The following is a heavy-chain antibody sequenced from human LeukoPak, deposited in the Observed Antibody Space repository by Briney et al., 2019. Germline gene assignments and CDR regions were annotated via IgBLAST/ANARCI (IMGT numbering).Heavy chain of an antibody. J-gene: IGHJ4*02. V-gene: IGHV3-74*01. D-gene: IGHD3-10*01. CDR1: GFTFSSYW. Sequence: PGGSLRLSCAASGFTFSSYWMHWVRQAPGKGLVWVSRINSDGSSTSYVDSVKGRFTISRDNAKNTLYLQMNSLRAEDTAVYYCARETMVRGSDYWGQGTLVTVSS. CDR3: ARETMVRGSDY. CDR2: INSDGSST.